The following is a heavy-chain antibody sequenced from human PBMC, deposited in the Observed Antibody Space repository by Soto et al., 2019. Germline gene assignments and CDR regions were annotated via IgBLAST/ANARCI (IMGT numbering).Heavy chain of an antibody. D-gene: IGHD3-10*01. J-gene: IGHJ6*02. Sequence: GASVKVSCKASGYTFTSYGISWVRQAPGQGLEWMGWISAYNGNTNYAQKLQGRVTMTTDTSTSTAYMELRSLRSDDTAVYYCARMVWRYGSIYGMDVWGQGTTVTVSS. CDR1: GYTFTSYG. CDR2: ISAYNGNT. CDR3: ARMVWRYGSIYGMDV. V-gene: IGHV1-18*01.